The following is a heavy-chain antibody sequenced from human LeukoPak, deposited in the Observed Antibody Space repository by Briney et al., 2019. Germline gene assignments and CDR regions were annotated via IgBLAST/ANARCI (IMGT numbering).Heavy chain of an antibody. Sequence: GGSLRLSCAASGFTFSDYYMSWIRQAPGKGLEWVSYISSSGSTIYYADSVKGRFTISRDNAKNSLYLQMNSLRAEDTAVYYCXXXXVREMATISYWGQGTLVTVSS. CDR1: GFTFSDYY. CDR2: ISSSGSTI. D-gene: IGHD5-24*01. V-gene: IGHV3-11*01. J-gene: IGHJ4*02. CDR3: XXXXVREMATISY.